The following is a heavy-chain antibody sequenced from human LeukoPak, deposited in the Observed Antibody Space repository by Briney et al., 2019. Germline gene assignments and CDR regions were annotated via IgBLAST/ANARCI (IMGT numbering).Heavy chain of an antibody. CDR2: INPGDSDT. J-gene: IGHJ6*02. V-gene: IGHV5-51*01. CDR3: ARGAAGTTPDYYYFGLDV. CDR1: GYRFTDYW. Sequence: GASLKISCKGSGYRFTDYWIGWVRQLPGKGLEGMGIINPGDSDTRYSPSFQGQVTISADKSINTAHLQWSSLKASDTAMYYCARGAAGTTPDYYYFGLDVWGQGTTVRVSS. D-gene: IGHD1-7*01.